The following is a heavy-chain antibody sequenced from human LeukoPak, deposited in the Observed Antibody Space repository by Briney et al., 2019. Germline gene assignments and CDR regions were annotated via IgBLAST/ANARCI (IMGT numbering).Heavy chain of an antibody. V-gene: IGHV3-11*04. D-gene: IGHD3-22*01. Sequence: GGSLRLSCAASGFTFSDYYMSWIRQAPGKGLEWVSYISSSGSTIYYADSGKGRFTISRDNAKNSLYLQMNSLRAEDTAVYYCARDAYDSQTVLLWGQGTLVTVSS. CDR3: ARDAYDSQTVLL. J-gene: IGHJ4*02. CDR1: GFTFSDYY. CDR2: ISSSGSTI.